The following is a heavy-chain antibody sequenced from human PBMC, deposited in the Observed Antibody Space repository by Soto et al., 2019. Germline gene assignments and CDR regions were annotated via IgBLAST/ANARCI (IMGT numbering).Heavy chain of an antibody. D-gene: IGHD4-17*01. CDR2: IYSGGST. V-gene: IGHV3-66*01. CDR1: GFTVSSNY. Sequence: GGSLRLSCAASGFTVSSNYMSWVRQAPGKGLEWVSVIYSGGSTYYADSVKGRFTISRDNSKNTLYLQMNSLRAEDTAVYYCARDRDYGDYSRAFDIWGQGTMVTVSS. CDR3: ARDRDYGDYSRAFDI. J-gene: IGHJ3*02.